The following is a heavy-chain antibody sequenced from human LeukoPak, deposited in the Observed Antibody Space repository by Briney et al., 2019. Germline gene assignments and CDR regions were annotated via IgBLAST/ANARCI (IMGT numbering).Heavy chain of an antibody. D-gene: IGHD2-21*02. CDR3: ARVCGGDCYSVFDP. CDR2: INPNNGDT. CDR1: GYTFTSYY. V-gene: IGHV1-2*02. J-gene: IGHJ5*02. Sequence: GASVKVSCKASGYTFTSYYMHWVRQAPGQGLAWVGWINPNNGDTKFAQRLQGSGTMTRDTSISTGYMELSSLKSDDTAVYYCARVCGGDCYSVFDPWGEGTLVTVSS.